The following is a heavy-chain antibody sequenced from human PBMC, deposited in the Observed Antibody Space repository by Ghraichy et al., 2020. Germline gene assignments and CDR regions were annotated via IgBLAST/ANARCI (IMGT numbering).Heavy chain of an antibody. CDR3: TRHVYCGGDCYSLDL. J-gene: IGHJ2*01. CDR1: GFTFSGSA. D-gene: IGHD2-21*02. Sequence: LSLTCAASGFTFSGSAMHWVRQASGKGLEWVGRIRSKANSYATAYAASVKGRFTISRDDSKNTAYLQMNSLKTEDTAVYYCTRHVYCGGDCYSLDLWGRGTLVTVSS. V-gene: IGHV3-73*01. CDR2: IRSKANSYAT.